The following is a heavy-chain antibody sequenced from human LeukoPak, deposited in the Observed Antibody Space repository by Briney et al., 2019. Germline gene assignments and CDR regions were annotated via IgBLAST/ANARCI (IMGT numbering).Heavy chain of an antibody. CDR1: GFTFDDYA. Sequence: GGSLRLSGAASGFTFDDYAMHWVRHAPGKGLEGVSGISWNSGSIGYADSVKGRFTIARDNAKNSLYLQMNSLRAEDTALYYCAKSSMTTDYFDYWGQGTLVTVSS. CDR3: AKSSMTTDYFDY. V-gene: IGHV3-9*01. CDR2: ISWNSGSI. D-gene: IGHD4-11*01. J-gene: IGHJ4*02.